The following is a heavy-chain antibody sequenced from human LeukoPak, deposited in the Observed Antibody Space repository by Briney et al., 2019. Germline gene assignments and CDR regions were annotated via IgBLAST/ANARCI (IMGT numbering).Heavy chain of an antibody. D-gene: IGHD3-3*01. CDR2: INPNSGGT. CDR3: ARPGGISIFGVAQPGGAFAI. V-gene: IGHV1-2*02. J-gene: IGHJ3*02. Sequence: ASVKVSCKASGYTFTGYYMHWVRQAPGQGLEWMGWINPNSGGTNYAQKFQGRVTMTRDTSISKAYRELSRLRSDDTAVYSCARPGGISIFGVAQPGGAFAIWGQGTMVTVSS. CDR1: GYTFTGYY.